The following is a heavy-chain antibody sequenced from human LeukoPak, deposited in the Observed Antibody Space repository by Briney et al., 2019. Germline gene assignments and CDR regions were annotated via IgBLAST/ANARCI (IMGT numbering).Heavy chain of an antibody. J-gene: IGHJ4*02. V-gene: IGHV3-30*19. CDR3: AKDADDGGSYSAADS. CDR2: MSYDGSNK. CDR1: GFTFSNYG. D-gene: IGHD3-10*01. Sequence: GGSLRLSCAASGFTFSNYGMHWVRQAPGKGLEWVALMSYDGSNKHYADSVKGRFTISRDDSKNTVYLEMNSLRADDTAMYYCAKDADDGGSYSAADSWGQGTLVTVSS.